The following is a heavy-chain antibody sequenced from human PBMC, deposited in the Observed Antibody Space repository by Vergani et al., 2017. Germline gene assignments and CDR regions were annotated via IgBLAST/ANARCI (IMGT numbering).Heavy chain of an antibody. CDR2: IFSNDEK. CDR3: ARIPVFKNMNTMPSRVDP. Sequence: QVTLKESGPVLVKPTETLTLTCTVSGFSLSNARMGVSWIRQPPGKALEWLAHIFSNDEKSYSTSLKSRLTISKDTSKSQVGLTMTNMDPVDTATQYCARIPVFKNMNTMPSRVDPWGQGTLVTVSA. V-gene: IGHV2-26*01. CDR1: GFSLSNARMG. D-gene: IGHD2/OR15-2a*01. J-gene: IGHJ5*02.